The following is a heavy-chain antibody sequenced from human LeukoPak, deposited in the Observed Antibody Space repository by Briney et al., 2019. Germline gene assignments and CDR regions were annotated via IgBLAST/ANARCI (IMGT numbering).Heavy chain of an antibody. J-gene: IGHJ5*02. D-gene: IGHD3-16*01. Sequence: GGSLRLSCAASGFTFSSYAMSWVRQAPGKGLEWVSAISGSGGSTYYADSVKGRFTISRDNPKNTLYLQMNSLRAEDTAVYYCAKDELIMGENWFDPWGQGTLVTVSS. CDR2: ISGSGGST. V-gene: IGHV3-23*01. CDR3: AKDELIMGENWFDP. CDR1: GFTFSSYA.